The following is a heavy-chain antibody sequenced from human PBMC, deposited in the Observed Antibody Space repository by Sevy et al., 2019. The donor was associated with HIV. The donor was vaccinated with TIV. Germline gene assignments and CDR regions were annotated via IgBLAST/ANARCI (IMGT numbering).Heavy chain of an antibody. CDR3: TRDQWDHGSASFYCAN. D-gene: IGHD3-10*01. Sequence: GGSLRLSCAASGFIVSSSPMSWVRQAPGKGLEWLSVFSGGLKTYYADSVRGRFTISRDSSENTLSLQMNSLRAEDTAVYFCTRDQWDHGSASFYCANWGQGTLVTVSS. CDR1: GFIVSSSP. J-gene: IGHJ4*02. CDR2: FSGGLKT. V-gene: IGHV3-53*01.